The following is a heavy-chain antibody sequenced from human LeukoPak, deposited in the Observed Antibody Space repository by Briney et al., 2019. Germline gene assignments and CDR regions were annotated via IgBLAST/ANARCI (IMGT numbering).Heavy chain of an antibody. CDR1: GYTFTSYY. V-gene: IGHV1-46*01. J-gene: IGHJ4*02. CDR3: AKLAVAGTTSDY. D-gene: IGHD6-19*01. Sequence: ASVKVSCKASGYTFTSYYMHWVRQAPGQGLEWMGIINPSGGSTSYAQKFQGRVTMTRDTSTSTVYMELSSLRSEDTAVYYCAKLAVAGTTSDYWGQGTLVTVSS. CDR2: INPSGGST.